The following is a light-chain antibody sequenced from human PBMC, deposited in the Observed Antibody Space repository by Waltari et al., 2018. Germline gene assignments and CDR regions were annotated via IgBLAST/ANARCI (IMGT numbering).Light chain of an antibody. V-gene: IGLV3-21*02. CDR2: DDS. Sequence: SYVLTQPPSVSVAPGGTAAITCGGDNIGSQGVSWYQQRPGQAPVLVVYDDSDRPSEIPERFSGSISGNMATLTVSRVEAGDEADHYCQVWDNSRDLVLIGGGTKLTVL. CDR1: NIGSQG. CDR3: QVWDNSRDLVL. J-gene: IGLJ2*01.